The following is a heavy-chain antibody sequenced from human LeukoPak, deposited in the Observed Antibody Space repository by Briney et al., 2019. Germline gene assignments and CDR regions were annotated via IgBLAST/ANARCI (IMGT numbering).Heavy chain of an antibody. CDR1: GDPISRYY. Sequence: PSETLSLPCTVSGDPISRYYWTWIRQPPGKGLEWLGYLYNSGNTNYNPSLKSSVTMSVDTSTNQFSLRLTSVTAADTAVYYCARGRLTTPIWFGPWGQGILVTVSS. V-gene: IGHV4-59*01. CDR3: ARGRLTTPIWFGP. CDR2: LYNSGNT. D-gene: IGHD1/OR15-1a*01. J-gene: IGHJ5*02.